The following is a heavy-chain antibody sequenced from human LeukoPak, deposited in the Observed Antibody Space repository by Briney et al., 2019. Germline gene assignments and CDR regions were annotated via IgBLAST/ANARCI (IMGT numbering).Heavy chain of an antibody. CDR3: ARGSSSWSY. Sequence: SETLSLTCTVSGGSIRTYYWSWIRQTPGKGLEWIGYIYHSGSTNSNPSLKGRVTISLDTSKNQFSLKVMSVTAADTAVYYCARGSSSWSYWGQGTLVTVSS. J-gene: IGHJ4*02. CDR2: IYHSGST. CDR1: GGSIRTYY. V-gene: IGHV4-4*09. D-gene: IGHD6-13*01.